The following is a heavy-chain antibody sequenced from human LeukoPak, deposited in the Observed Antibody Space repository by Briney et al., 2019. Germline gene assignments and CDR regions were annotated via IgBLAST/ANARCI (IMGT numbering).Heavy chain of an antibody. D-gene: IGHD3-10*01. CDR3: AKAPNGGVDY. J-gene: IGHJ4*02. CDR1: GFTFSYYT. CDR2: IGISGGGI. Sequence: GGSLRLSCAASGFTFSYYTMYWVRQAPGKGLEWVSIIGISGGGIHYADSVKGRFTISRDNSKNSLYLQMNSLRAEDTAVYYWAKAPNGGVDYWGKGVRVPVSS. V-gene: IGHV3-23*01.